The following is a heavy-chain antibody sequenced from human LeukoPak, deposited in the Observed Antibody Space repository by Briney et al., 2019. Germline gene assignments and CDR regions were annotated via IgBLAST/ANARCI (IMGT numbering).Heavy chain of an antibody. CDR1: GYKFIDHW. V-gene: IGHV5-51*01. J-gene: IGHJ5*02. D-gene: IGHD1-1*01. CDR2: IYPGDSDA. Sequence: GESLKISCKTSGYKFIDHWIGWVRQMPGKGLEWMAIIYPGDSDARYSPSFQGQVTISADKSITTAYLQWSSLKASDTATYYCARLVTPGVTRWFDPSGQGTPVTVSS. CDR3: ARLVTPGVTRWFDP.